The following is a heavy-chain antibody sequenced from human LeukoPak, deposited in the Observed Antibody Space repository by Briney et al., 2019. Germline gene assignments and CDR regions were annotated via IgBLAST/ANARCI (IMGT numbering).Heavy chain of an antibody. CDR2: IYYSGST. D-gene: IGHD2-2*01. V-gene: IGHV4-31*03. CDR1: GGSISSGGYY. CDR3: AGASYQLLLKGYFDY. Sequence: SETLSLTCTVSGGSISSGGYYWSWIRQHPGKGLEWIGYIYYSGSTYYNPSLKSRVTISVDTSKNQFSLKLSSVTAADTAVYYCAGASYQLLLKGYFDYWGQGTLVTVSS. J-gene: IGHJ4*02.